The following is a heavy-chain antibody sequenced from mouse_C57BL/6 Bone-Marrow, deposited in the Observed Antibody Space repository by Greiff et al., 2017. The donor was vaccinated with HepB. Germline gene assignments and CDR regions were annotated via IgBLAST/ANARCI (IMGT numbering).Heavy chain of an antibody. J-gene: IGHJ3*01. Sequence: QVQLQQSGAELVRPGASVKLSCKASGYTFTSYGISWVKQSTGQGLEWIGEIYPRSGNTYYNEKFKGKATLTADKSSSTAYMELRSLTSEDSAVYFYARAGDPWFAYWGQGTLVTVSA. CDR1: GYTFTSYG. CDR2: IYPRSGNT. CDR3: ARAGDPWFAY. V-gene: IGHV1-81*01.